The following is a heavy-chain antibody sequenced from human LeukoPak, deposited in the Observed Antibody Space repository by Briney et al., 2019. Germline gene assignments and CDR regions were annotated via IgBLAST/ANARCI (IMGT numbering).Heavy chain of an antibody. CDR3: ARGGQQLAPYWYFDL. CDR1: GGSISSYY. V-gene: IGHV4-59*01. CDR2: IYYSGST. J-gene: IGHJ2*01. Sequence: NSSETLSLTCTVSGGSISSYYWSWIRQPPGKGLEWIGYIYYSGSTNYNPSLKSRVTISVDTSKNQFSLKLSSVTAADTAVCYCARGGQQLAPYWYFDLWGRGTLVTVSS. D-gene: IGHD6-13*01.